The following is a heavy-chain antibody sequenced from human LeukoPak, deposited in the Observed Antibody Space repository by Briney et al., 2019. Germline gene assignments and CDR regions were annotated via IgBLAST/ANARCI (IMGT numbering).Heavy chain of an antibody. CDR3: AREDVVGTYYDFWSGYFNGAFDI. D-gene: IGHD3-3*01. J-gene: IGHJ3*02. Sequence: GGSLRLSCAASGFTFSSYWMSWVRQAPVKGLEWVANIKQDGSEKYYVDSVKGRFTISGDNAKNSLYLQMNSLRAEDTAVYYCAREDVVGTYYDFWSGYFNGAFDIWGQGTMVTVSS. CDR2: IKQDGSEK. CDR1: GFTFSSYW. V-gene: IGHV3-7*01.